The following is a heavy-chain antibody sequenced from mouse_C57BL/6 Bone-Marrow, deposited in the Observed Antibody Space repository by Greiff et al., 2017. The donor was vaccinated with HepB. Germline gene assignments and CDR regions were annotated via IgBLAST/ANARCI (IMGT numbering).Heavy chain of an antibody. J-gene: IGHJ3*01. V-gene: IGHV5-4*03. D-gene: IGHD3-2*02. CDR1: GFTFSSYA. CDR2: ISDGGSYT. Sequence: DVMLVESGGGLVKPGGSLKLSCAASGFTFSSYAMSWVRQTPEKRLEWVATISDGGSYTYYPDNVKGRFTISRDNAKNNLYLQMSHLKSEDTAMYYCARGQLRLAWFAYWGQGTLVTVSA. CDR3: ARGQLRLAWFAY.